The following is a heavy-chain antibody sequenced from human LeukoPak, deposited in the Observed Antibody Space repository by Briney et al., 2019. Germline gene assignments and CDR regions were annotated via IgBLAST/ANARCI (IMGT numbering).Heavy chain of an antibody. D-gene: IGHD2-2*01. V-gene: IGHV3-23*01. CDR2: ISGTGVST. J-gene: IGHJ4*02. Sequence: GGSLRLSCAASGFTFSTYAMTWVRQAPGKGLEWVSLISGTGVSTYYADSVKGRFTISRDNAKNSLYLQMNSLRAADTAVYYCARDKDTSYLSSFDYWGQGTLVTVSS. CDR1: GFTFSTYA. CDR3: ARDKDTSYLSSFDY.